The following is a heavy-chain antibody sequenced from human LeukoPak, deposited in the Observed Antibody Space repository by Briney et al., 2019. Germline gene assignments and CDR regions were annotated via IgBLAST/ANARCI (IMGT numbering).Heavy chain of an antibody. CDR1: GYTITDYY. V-gene: IGHV1-2*04. Sequence: GASVKVSCKASGYTITDYYLHWVRQAPGQGLEWMGWIIPNTGGTNYAQKFQDWVTMSSDTSISTAYMELSSLRSDDTAVYYCASGPPSSAQWHFHLWAGGTRVTVPS. J-gene: IGHJ2*01. CDR3: ASGPPSSAQWHFHL. CDR2: IIPNTGGT.